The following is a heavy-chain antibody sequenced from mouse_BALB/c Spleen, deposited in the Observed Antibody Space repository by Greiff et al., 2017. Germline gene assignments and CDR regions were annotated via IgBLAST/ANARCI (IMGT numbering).Heavy chain of an antibody. CDR1: GFTFSSYA. J-gene: IGHJ4*01. CDR2: ISSGGSYT. CDR3: ARGDGYAMDY. V-gene: IGHV5-9-4*01. Sequence: EVKLVESGGGLVKPGGSLKLSCAASGFTFSSYAMSWVRQSPEKRLEWVAEISSGGSYTYYPDTVTGRFTISRDNAKNTLYLEMSSLRSEDTAMYYCARGDGYAMDYWGQGTSVTVSS.